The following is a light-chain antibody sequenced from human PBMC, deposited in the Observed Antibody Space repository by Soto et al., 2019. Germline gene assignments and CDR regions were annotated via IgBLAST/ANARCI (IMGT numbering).Light chain of an antibody. CDR2: EVS. J-gene: IGLJ1*01. CDR3: SSYAGSNNLV. Sequence: QSALTQPPSASGSPGQSVTISCTGTSSDDGGYNYVSWYQQHPGKAPKLMIYEVSKRPSGVPDRFSGSKSGNTASLTVSGLLAEDEADYYCSSYAGSNNLVFGTGTKVTVL. CDR1: SSDDGGYNY. V-gene: IGLV2-8*01.